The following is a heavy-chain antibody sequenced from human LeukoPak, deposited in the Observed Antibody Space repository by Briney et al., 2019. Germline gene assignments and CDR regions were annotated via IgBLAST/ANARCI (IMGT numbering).Heavy chain of an antibody. CDR3: AKLIYQPASGPGGYFQH. CDR2: ISGSDGST. J-gene: IGHJ1*01. D-gene: IGHD3/OR15-3a*01. V-gene: IGHV3-23*01. CDR1: GFTFSSYA. Sequence: PGGSLRLSCAASGFTFSSYAMSWVRQAPGKGLEWVSGISGSDGSTYYADSVKGRFTISRDNSKNTLYLQMNTLRAEDTAVYYCAKLIYQPASGPGGYFQHWGQGTLVTVSS.